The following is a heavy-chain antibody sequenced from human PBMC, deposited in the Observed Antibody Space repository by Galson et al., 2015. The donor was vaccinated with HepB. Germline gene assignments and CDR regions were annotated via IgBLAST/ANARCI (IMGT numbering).Heavy chain of an antibody. CDR1: GFTFNRYA. J-gene: IGHJ3*02. Sequence: SLRLSCAASGFTFNRYAMHWVRQAPGKGLEWVAVLSRDGSNNYYADSVRGRVTISRDNSKNTLYLQMNSLKTEDTAVYYCARDLDYYDSSDPYNDASDIWGQGTMVTVSS. CDR3: ARDLDYYDSSDPYNDASDI. V-gene: IGHV3-30-3*01. D-gene: IGHD3-22*01. CDR2: LSRDGSNN.